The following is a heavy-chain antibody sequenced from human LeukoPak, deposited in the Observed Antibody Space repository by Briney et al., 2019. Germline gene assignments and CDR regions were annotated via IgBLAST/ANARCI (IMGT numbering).Heavy chain of an antibody. V-gene: IGHV5-51*01. J-gene: IGHJ4*02. Sequence: GESLKISCKGSGYSFTNYWIGWVRQMPGKGLEWMGIIYPGDSDTRYSPSFQGQVTISADKSISTAYLQWSSLKASDIAMYYCAICYYDSSAYYSPFDYWGQGTLVTVSS. CDR1: GYSFTNYW. CDR3: AICYYDSSAYYSPFDY. D-gene: IGHD3-22*01. CDR2: IYPGDSDT.